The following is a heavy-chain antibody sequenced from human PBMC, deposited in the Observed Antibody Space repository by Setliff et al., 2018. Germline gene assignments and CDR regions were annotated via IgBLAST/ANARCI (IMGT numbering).Heavy chain of an antibody. J-gene: IGHJ3*01. D-gene: IGHD4-17*01. Sequence: LRLSCAASGFTFSSYWMSWVHQAPGKGLEWVANIKQDGSEEYYVDSVKGRFTISRDNAKNSLYLQMNSLRVEDTAVYFCAKAYRDYGNSVDAFDVWGQGTMVTVSS. CDR3: AKAYRDYGNSVDAFDV. CDR2: IKQDGSEE. V-gene: IGHV3-7*03. CDR1: GFTFSSYW.